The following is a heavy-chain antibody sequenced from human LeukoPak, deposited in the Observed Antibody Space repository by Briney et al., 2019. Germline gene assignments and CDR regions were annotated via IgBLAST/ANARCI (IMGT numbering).Heavy chain of an antibody. CDR1: GFTFSSYS. Sequence: GGSLRLSCAASGFTFSSYSMNWVRQAPGKGLEWVSSISSSSSYIYYADSVKGRFTISRDNAKNSLYLQMNSLRAEDTAVYYCARDIYDILTGESPHFDYWGQGTLVTVSS. D-gene: IGHD3-9*01. CDR2: ISSSSSYI. J-gene: IGHJ4*02. CDR3: ARDIYDILTGESPHFDY. V-gene: IGHV3-21*01.